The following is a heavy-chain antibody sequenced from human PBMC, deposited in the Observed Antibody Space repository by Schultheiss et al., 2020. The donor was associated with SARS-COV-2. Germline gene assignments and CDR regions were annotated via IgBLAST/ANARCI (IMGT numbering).Heavy chain of an antibody. V-gene: IGHV4-59*08. Sequence: SQTLSLTCTVSGGSISSYYWSWIRQPPGKGLEWIGEINHSGSTNYNPSLKSRVTISVDTSKNQFSLKLSSVTAADTAVYYCASRGELLPSFFFDYWGQGTLVTVSS. J-gene: IGHJ4*02. CDR3: ASRGELLPSFFFDY. D-gene: IGHD1-26*01. CDR2: INHSGST. CDR1: GGSISSYY.